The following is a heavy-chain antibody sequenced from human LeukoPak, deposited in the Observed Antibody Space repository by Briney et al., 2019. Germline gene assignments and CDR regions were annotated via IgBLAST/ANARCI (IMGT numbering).Heavy chain of an antibody. CDR1: GGSLSGYY. V-gene: IGHV4-34*01. D-gene: IGHD1-26*01. Sequence: SETLSLTCAVYGGSLSGYYWSWIRQPPEKGLEWIGEINHSGNTNYNPSLKSRVTMSVDTSKNHFYLKLSSVTAADTAVYYCARQGSGSSYYYYTFPYWGQGTLVTVSS. J-gene: IGHJ4*02. CDR3: ARQGSGSSYYYYTFPY. CDR2: INHSGNT.